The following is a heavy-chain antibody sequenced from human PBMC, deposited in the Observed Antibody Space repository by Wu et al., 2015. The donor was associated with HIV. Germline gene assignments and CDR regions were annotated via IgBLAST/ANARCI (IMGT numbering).Heavy chain of an antibody. CDR3: ARDSYYYGPGSYTIDP. J-gene: IGHJ5*02. CDR2: ISAYNGNT. Sequence: QVQLVQSGAEVKKPGASVKVSCKASGYTFTSYGISWVRQAPGQGLEWMGWISAYNGNTNYAQKFQGRVTMTTDTSTNTAYMELRSLRSDDTAVYYCARDSYYYGPGSYTIDPWGQGTLVTVSS. D-gene: IGHD3-10*01. V-gene: IGHV1-18*01. CDR1: GYTFTSYG.